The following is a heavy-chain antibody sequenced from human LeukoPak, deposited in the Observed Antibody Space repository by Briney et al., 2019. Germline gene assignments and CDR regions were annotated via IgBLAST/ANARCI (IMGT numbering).Heavy chain of an antibody. CDR2: ISYDGGVK. J-gene: IGHJ6*02. D-gene: IGHD2-15*01. Sequence: GGSLRLSCAASGFTFSSYGMHWVRQAPGKGLEWVAVISYDGGVKYYADSVKGRFTISRDNSKNTVYLQMNSLRAEDTAVYYCANLGYCSGGSCLGAYYYYSMDVWGQGTTVTVSS. V-gene: IGHV3-30*19. CDR1: GFTFSSYG. CDR3: ANLGYCSGGSCLGAYYYYSMDV.